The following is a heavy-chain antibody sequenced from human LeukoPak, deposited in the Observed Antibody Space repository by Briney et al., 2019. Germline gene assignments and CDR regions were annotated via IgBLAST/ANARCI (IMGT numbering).Heavy chain of an antibody. Sequence: ASVKVSCKASGYTFTSYDINWVRQATGQGLEWMGWMNPNSGNTGYAQKFQGRVTMTRNTSISTAYMELSSLRSEDTAVYYCARGRFVVVPAAVYYYYYMDVWGKGTTVTISS. CDR3: ARGRFVVVPAAVYYYYYMDV. CDR2: MNPNSGNT. J-gene: IGHJ6*03. CDR1: GYTFTSYD. D-gene: IGHD2-2*01. V-gene: IGHV1-8*01.